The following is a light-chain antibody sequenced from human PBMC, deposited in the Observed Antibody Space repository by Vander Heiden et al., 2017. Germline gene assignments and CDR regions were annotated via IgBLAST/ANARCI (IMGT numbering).Light chain of an antibody. Sequence: VCGSLCRSVTISCTGTSSDVGSTNLVSWYQQHPGKAPNLMIYEGSKRPSGVSNRFSGSKSGNTASLTISGLQAEDEADYYCCSYAGSSTWVFGGGTKLTVL. CDR2: EGS. V-gene: IGLV2-23*01. CDR1: SSDVGSTNL. J-gene: IGLJ3*02. CDR3: CSYAGSSTWV.